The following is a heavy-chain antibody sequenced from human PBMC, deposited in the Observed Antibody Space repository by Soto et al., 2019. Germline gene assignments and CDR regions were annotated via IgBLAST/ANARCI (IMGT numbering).Heavy chain of an antibody. J-gene: IGHJ4*02. CDR3: AREWGTSIAAAFDY. V-gene: IGHV3-48*03. Sequence: GGSLRLSCAASGFTFSSFEMNWVRQAPGKGLEWVSYISNSGRIIYYADSVKGRFTISRDDAKNSLYLQMNSLRAEDTAVYYCAREWGTSIAAAFDYWGQGTLVTVSS. CDR2: ISNSGRII. CDR1: GFTFSSFE. D-gene: IGHD6-6*01.